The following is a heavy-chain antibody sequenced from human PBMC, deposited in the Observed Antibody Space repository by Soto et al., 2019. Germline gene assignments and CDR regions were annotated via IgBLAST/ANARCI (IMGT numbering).Heavy chain of an antibody. J-gene: IGHJ4*02. Sequence: QVQLQESGPGLVKPSETLSLTCTVSGGSISSDNWSWIRQPPGKGLEWIGYIYYSGSTNYNPSLKSRVTISVDTSKNQFSLKLSSVTAADTAVYYCARRYGPGFDYRGQGTLVTVSS. CDR2: IYYSGST. CDR1: GGSISSDN. V-gene: IGHV4-59*08. D-gene: IGHD4-17*01. CDR3: ARRYGPGFDY.